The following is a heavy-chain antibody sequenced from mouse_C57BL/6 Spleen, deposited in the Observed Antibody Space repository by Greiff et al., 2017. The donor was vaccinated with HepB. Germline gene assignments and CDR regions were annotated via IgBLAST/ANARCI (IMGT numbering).Heavy chain of an antibody. V-gene: IGHV1-52*01. CDR1: GYTFTSYW. CDR3: ARVYGNSPWFAY. Sequence: QVQLQQPGAELVRPGSSVKLSCKASGYTFTSYWMHWVKQRPIQGLEWIGNIDPSDSETHYNQKFKDKATLTVDKSSSTAYMQLSSLTSEDSAVYYCARVYGNSPWFAYWGQGTLVTVPA. D-gene: IGHD2-1*01. J-gene: IGHJ3*01. CDR2: IDPSDSET.